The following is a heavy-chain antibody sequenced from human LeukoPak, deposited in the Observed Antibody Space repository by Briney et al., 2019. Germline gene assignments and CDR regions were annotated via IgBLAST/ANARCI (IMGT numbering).Heavy chain of an antibody. Sequence: ASVKVSCKVSGYTLTELSMHWVRQAPGKGLEWMGGSDPEDGETIYAQKFQGRVTMTEDTSTDTAYMELSSLRSEDTAVYYCASMVRGANWFDPWGQGTLVTVSS. J-gene: IGHJ5*02. V-gene: IGHV1-24*01. CDR3: ASMVRGANWFDP. CDR1: GYTLTELS. CDR2: SDPEDGET. D-gene: IGHD3-10*01.